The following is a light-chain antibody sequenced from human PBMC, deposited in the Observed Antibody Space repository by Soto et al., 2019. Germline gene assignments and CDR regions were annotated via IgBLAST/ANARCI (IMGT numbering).Light chain of an antibody. CDR1: QSVGYN. CDR3: QQYNKWPLT. J-gene: IGKJ4*01. CDR2: DAS. Sequence: ETGMTQSPATLSVSPGERGSLSCRATQSVGYNLAWYQQKPGQAPRLLIYDASTRATGIPARFSGSGSGTEVTLTISSLQSEDFAVYYCQQYNKWPLTVGGGTKVEVK. V-gene: IGKV3-15*01.